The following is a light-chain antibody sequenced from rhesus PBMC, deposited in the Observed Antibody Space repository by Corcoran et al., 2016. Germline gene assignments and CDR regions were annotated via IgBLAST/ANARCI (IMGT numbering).Light chain of an antibody. J-gene: IGKJ1*01. CDR3: QRGYGNPWA. CDR2: EAS. V-gene: IGKV1-74*01. CDR1: ENVNNY. Sequence: DIQMTQSPSSLSASVGDRVTIACRASENVNNYLNWYQQKPGKAPKLLIYEASTLQSGVPSRFSGSGSGTDYTFTIGRLQPEDVATYYCQRGYGNPWAFGEGTNVEIK.